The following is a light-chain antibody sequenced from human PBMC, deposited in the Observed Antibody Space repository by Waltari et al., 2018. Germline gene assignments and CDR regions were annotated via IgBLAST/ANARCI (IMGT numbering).Light chain of an antibody. CDR3: SAWDRSLSAVV. Sequence: QAGLTQPHSVSKCLRQTVAHSSTGSSNDIGNEGATCLQQHQGNAPERLSYKNDYRPSGISERFSASRSGNTASLTITGLQPEDEADYYCSAWDRSLSAVVFGGGTKLTVL. J-gene: IGLJ2*01. CDR1: SNDIGNEG. CDR2: KND. V-gene: IGLV10-54*04.